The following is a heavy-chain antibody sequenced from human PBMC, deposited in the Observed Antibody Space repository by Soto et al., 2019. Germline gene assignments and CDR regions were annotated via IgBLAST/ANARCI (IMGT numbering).Heavy chain of an antibody. V-gene: IGHV4-34*01. D-gene: IGHD5-12*01. CDR1: GGSFSGYY. Sequence: QVQLQQWGAGLLKPSETLSLTCAVYGGSFSGYYWSWIRQPPGKGLEWIGEINHSGSTSYNPSLKSRVTISVDTSQNQSSLKLSSVTAADTAVYYCARCGNSRYLSWGQGTLVTVSS. CDR2: INHSGST. J-gene: IGHJ4*02. CDR3: ARCGNSRYLS.